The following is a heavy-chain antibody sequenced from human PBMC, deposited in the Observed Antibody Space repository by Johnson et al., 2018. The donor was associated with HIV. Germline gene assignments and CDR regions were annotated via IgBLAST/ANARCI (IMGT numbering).Heavy chain of an antibody. Sequence: VQLVESGGGLVQPGRSLRLSCAASGFTFDDYAMHWVRQAPGKGLEWVSGISWNSGSIGYADSVKGRFTISRDNAKNSLYLQMNSLSAEDTALYYCAKDILSLSYNWIAFDIWGQGTMVTVSS. CDR1: GFTFDDYA. V-gene: IGHV3-9*01. CDR2: ISWNSGSI. CDR3: AKDILSLSYNWIAFDI. J-gene: IGHJ3*02. D-gene: IGHD1-20*01.